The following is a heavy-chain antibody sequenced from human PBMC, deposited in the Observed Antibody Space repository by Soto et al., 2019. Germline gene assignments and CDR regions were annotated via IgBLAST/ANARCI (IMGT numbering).Heavy chain of an antibody. D-gene: IGHD5-18*01. V-gene: IGHV3-49*03. J-gene: IGHJ4*02. Sequence: GGSLRLSCTASGFAFGDYGVTWSRLAPGKGLEWVGFIRSKAYGGTPEYAASVKDRFSISRDDSKSIAYLQMNSLKTEDTAVYYCTREFFQPGSSYGYYFDYWGQGTLVTVSS. CDR2: IRSKAYGGTP. CDR3: TREFFQPGSSYGYYFDY. CDR1: GFAFGDYG.